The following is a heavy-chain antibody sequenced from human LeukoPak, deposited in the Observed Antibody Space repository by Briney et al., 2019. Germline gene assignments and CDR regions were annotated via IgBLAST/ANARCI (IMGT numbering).Heavy chain of an antibody. Sequence: SGGSLRLSCAASGFPFSRYAMSWVRQAPGKGLEWVSAISGSGGSTYYADSVKGRFTISRDNSKNTLYLQMNSLRAEDTAVYYCAGLLGSDFWSGTYGMDVWGQGTTVTVSS. J-gene: IGHJ6*02. CDR3: AGLLGSDFWSGTYGMDV. V-gene: IGHV3-23*01. CDR1: GFPFSRYA. CDR2: ISGSGGST. D-gene: IGHD3-3*01.